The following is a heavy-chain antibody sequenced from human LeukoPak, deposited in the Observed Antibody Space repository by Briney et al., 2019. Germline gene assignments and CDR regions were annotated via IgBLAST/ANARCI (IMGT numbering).Heavy chain of an antibody. CDR1: GFIHRNAW. CDR2: IQRKSDGGTT. D-gene: IGHD2-2*01. V-gene: IGHV3-15*01. Sequence: GGSLSLSCAASGFIHRNAWMSWVRQAPGRGWEGVGRIQRKSDGGTTEYAARVRRSYNIQRDDSKDTLYLQMNSLKTEHTAVYYCTTGGGYCSSTSCCGLWGQGTLVTVSS. J-gene: IGHJ4*02. CDR3: TTGGGYCSSTSCCGL.